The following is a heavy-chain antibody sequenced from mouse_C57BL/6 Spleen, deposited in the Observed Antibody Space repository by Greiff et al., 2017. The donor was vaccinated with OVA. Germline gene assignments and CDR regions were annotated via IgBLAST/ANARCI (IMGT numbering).Heavy chain of an antibody. J-gene: IGHJ1*03. V-gene: IGHV1-52*01. CDR1: GYTFTSYW. Sequence: QVQLKESGAELVRPGSSVKLSCKASGYTFTSYWMHWVKQRPIQGLEWIGNIDPSDSETHYNQKFKDKATLTVDKSSSTAYMQLSSLTSEDSAVYYCARSDYGSSDWYFDVWGTGTTVTVSS. CDR3: ARSDYGSSDWYFDV. CDR2: IDPSDSET. D-gene: IGHD1-1*01.